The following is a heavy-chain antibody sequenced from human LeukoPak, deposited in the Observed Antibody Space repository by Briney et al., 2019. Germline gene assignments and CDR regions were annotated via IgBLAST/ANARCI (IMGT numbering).Heavy chain of an antibody. CDR1: GGSFSSYY. CDR2: VNRSGNS. Sequence: SETLSLTCAVYGGSFSSYYWSWIRQPPGQGLEWIGEVNRSGNSNYNPSLKSRVTISVDTSKNQISLKLSSVTAADTAVYYCARKIYWGLRAAAAGFFDSWGQGTLVTVSS. D-gene: IGHD6-13*01. V-gene: IGHV4-34*01. CDR3: ARKIYWGLRAAAAGFFDS. J-gene: IGHJ4*02.